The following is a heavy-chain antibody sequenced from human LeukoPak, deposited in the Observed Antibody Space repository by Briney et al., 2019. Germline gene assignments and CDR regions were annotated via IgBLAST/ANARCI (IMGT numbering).Heavy chain of an antibody. CDR3: ARVMNGSGSN. CDR1: GGSFSGYY. Sequence: SETLSLTCAVYGGSFSGYYWSWIRPPPGKGLEWIGEINHSGSTNYNPSLKSRVTISVDTSKNQFSLKLSSVTAADTAVYYCARVMNGSGSNWGQGTLVTVSS. CDR2: INHSGST. J-gene: IGHJ4*02. D-gene: IGHD3-10*01. V-gene: IGHV4-34*01.